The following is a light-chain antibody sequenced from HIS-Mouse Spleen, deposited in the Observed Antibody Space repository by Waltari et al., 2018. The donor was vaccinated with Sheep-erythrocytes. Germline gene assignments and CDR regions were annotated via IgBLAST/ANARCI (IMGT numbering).Light chain of an antibody. CDR3: CSYAGSYTFVV. Sequence: QSALTQPRAVSGSPGQSVTIPCTGTSRDLGGYNYVSWYQQHPGKAPKLMIYDVSKRPSGVPDRFSGSKSGNTASLTISGLQAEDEADYYCCSYAGSYTFVVFGGGTKLTVL. CDR1: SRDLGGYNY. J-gene: IGLJ2*01. CDR2: DVS. V-gene: IGLV2-11*01.